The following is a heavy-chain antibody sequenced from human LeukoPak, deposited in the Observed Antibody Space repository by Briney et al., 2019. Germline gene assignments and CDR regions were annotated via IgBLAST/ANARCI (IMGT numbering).Heavy chain of an antibody. V-gene: IGHV4-4*09. CDR1: GGSISSYY. CDR3: ARRRGSGSYRYYYYYYGMDV. CDR2: IYTSGST. J-gene: IGHJ6*02. D-gene: IGHD3-10*01. Sequence: SETLSLTCTVSGGSISSYYWSWIRQPPGKGLEWIGYIYTSGSTNYNPSLKSRVTISVDTSKNQFSLKLSSVTAADTAVYYCARRRGSGSYRYYYYYYGMDVWGQGTTVTVSS.